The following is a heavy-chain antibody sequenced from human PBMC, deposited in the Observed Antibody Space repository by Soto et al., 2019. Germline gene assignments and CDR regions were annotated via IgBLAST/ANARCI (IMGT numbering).Heavy chain of an antibody. CDR2: IKSKTDGGTT. CDR3: TPAPGYFSGGSCYEVDAFDI. Sequence: GGALRLSCAASGFTFSNTWMSWVRQAPGKGLEWVGRIKSKTDGGTTDYAAPVKGRFTISRDDSKNTLYLQMNSLKTEDTAVYYCTPAPGYFSGGSCYEVDAFDIRAQGTMVTGSS. CDR1: GFTFSNTW. D-gene: IGHD2-15*01. J-gene: IGHJ3*02. V-gene: IGHV3-15*01.